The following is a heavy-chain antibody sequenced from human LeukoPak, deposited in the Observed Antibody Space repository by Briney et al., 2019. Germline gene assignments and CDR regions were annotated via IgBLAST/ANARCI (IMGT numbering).Heavy chain of an antibody. CDR2: IYHSGST. CDR1: GYSISSGYY. Sequence: SETLSLTCAVSGYSISSGYYWGWIRQPPGKGLEWIGSIYHSGSTYYNPSLKSRVTISVDTSKNQFSLKLSSVTAADTAVYYCARQNHNWFAPWGQGTLVTVSS. J-gene: IGHJ5*02. V-gene: IGHV4-38-2*01. CDR3: ARQNHNWFAP.